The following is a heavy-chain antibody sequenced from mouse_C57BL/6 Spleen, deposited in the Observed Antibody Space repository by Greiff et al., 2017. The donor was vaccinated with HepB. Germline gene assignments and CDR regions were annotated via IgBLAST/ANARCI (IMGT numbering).Heavy chain of an antibody. Sequence: EVKLLESGGGLVKPGGSLKLSCAASGFTFSDYGMHWVRQAPEKGLEWVAYISSGSSTIYYADTLKGRFTISRDNAKNTLFLQMTSLRSEDTAMYYCARNYGSSYGLAYWGQGTLVTVSA. D-gene: IGHD1-1*01. CDR3: ARNYGSSYGLAY. CDR2: ISSGSSTI. V-gene: IGHV5-17*01. J-gene: IGHJ3*01. CDR1: GFTFSDYG.